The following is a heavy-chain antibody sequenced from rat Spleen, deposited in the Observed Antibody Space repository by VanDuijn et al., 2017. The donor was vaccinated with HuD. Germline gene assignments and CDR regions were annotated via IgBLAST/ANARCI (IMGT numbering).Heavy chain of an antibody. CDR1: GFIFSNYD. CDR3: TTRYYDGYWDWFAY. Sequence: EVQLVESGGGLVQPGRSLKLSCAASGFIFSNYDMAWVRQAPKKGLEWVATISYDGISTYYRDSVKGRFTISRDNAKSTLFLQMDSLRSEDTATYYCTTRYYDGYWDWFAYWGQGTLVTVSS. CDR2: ISYDGIST. D-gene: IGHD1-12*03. V-gene: IGHV5-7*01. J-gene: IGHJ3*01.